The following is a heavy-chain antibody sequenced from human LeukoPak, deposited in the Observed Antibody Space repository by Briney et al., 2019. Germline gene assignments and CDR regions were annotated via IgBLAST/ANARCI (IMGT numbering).Heavy chain of an antibody. J-gene: IGHJ4*02. D-gene: IGHD3-22*01. CDR1: GGTFSSYA. Sequence: SVKVSCKASGGTFSSYAISWLRQAPGQGLEWMGGIIPIFGTANYAQKFQGRVTITADESTSTAYMELSSLRSEDTAVYYCARGRSTYYYDSSPPFDYWGQGTLVTVSS. V-gene: IGHV1-69*13. CDR3: ARGRSTYYYDSSPPFDY. CDR2: IIPIFGTA.